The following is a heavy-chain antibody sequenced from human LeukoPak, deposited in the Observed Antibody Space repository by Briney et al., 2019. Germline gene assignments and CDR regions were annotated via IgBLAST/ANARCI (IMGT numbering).Heavy chain of an antibody. D-gene: IGHD1-26*01. J-gene: IGHJ4*02. Sequence: SVKVSCKASGSSFPSYGISWVREAPGRGLEWVGYISAYDGETRYAQQFQGRGTLTTDTSTGTVYMEMRRLRPDDTAVYYWARGGKNYFDFWGQGNLVTLSS. CDR1: GSSFPSYG. CDR2: ISAYDGET. CDR3: ARGGKNYFDF. V-gene: IGHV1-18*01.